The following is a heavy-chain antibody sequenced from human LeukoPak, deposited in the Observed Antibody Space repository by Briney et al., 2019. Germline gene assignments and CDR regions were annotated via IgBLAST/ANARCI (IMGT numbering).Heavy chain of an antibody. CDR3: AKDRGWELFPHY. CDR2: ISGSGGST. D-gene: IGHD1-26*01. J-gene: IGHJ4*02. Sequence: PGGSLRLSCAASGFTFSSYAMSWVRQAPGKGLEWVSAISGSGGSTYYADSVKGRFTISRDNSKSTLYLQMNSLRAEDTAVYYCAKDRGWELFPHYWGQGTLVTVSS. V-gene: IGHV3-23*01. CDR1: GFTFSSYA.